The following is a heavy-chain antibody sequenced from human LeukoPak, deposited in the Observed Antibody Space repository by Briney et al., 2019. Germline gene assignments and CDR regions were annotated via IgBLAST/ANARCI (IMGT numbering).Heavy chain of an antibody. V-gene: IGHV4-31*03. CDR3: ARDWHCSSTSCPIGPVLRTQYGMDV. CDR2: INHSGST. D-gene: IGHD2-2*01. Sequence: PSQTLSLTCTVSGGSISSGGYYWSWIRQHPGKGLEWIGEINHSGSTNYNPSLKSRVTISVDTSKNQFSLKLSSVTAADTAVYYCARDWHCSSTSCPIGPVLRTQYGMDVWGQGTTVTISS. J-gene: IGHJ6*02. CDR1: GGSISSGGYY.